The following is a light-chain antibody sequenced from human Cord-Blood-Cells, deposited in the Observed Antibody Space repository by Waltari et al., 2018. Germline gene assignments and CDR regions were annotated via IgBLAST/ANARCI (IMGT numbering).Light chain of an antibody. Sequence: QSVLTQPPSASGTPGQRVTISCSGSSSNIGRTYLYWYQQLPGTAPKLLIYRNKQRPSGVPDRFSGSKSGTSASLAISGLRSEDEADYYCAAWDDSLSGWVFGGGTKLTVL. J-gene: IGLJ3*02. CDR3: AAWDDSLSGWV. V-gene: IGLV1-47*01. CDR1: SSNIGRTY. CDR2: RNK.